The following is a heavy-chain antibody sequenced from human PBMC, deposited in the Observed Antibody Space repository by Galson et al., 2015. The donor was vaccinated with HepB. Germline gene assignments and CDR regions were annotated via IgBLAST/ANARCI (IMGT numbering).Heavy chain of an antibody. CDR3: AKARGNSGWYGSLDY. Sequence: SLRLSCAASGFIFSSFAIYWVRQAPGKGLEWVACISHDGNNKYYADSVRGRFTISRDNSKNTVYLQMNSLRAEDTAVYYCAKARGNSGWYGSLDYWGQGTVVTV. CDR1: GFIFSSFA. CDR2: ISHDGNNK. J-gene: IGHJ4*02. V-gene: IGHV3-30-3*01. D-gene: IGHD6-19*01.